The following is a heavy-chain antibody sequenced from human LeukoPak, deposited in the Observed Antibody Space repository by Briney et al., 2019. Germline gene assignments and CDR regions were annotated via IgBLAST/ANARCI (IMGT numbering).Heavy chain of an antibody. D-gene: IGHD3-22*01. CDR2: IYSSGSA. J-gene: IGHJ4*01. Sequence: SETLSLTCTVSGASINNNFWTWIRHPPGKGLEWIGYIYSSGSANYNPSLKSRVIISGDTSKNQISLNLTSVTAADTAVYFCARHRDYYDTWGHGTLVTVPS. V-gene: IGHV4-59*08. CDR3: ARHRDYYDT. CDR1: GASINNNF.